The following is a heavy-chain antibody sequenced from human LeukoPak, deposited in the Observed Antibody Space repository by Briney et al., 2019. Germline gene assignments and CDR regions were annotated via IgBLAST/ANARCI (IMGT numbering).Heavy chain of an antibody. D-gene: IGHD6-19*01. CDR2: IPYDGSNK. CDR3: AKDRDSSGWYRFDY. Sequence: GGSLRLSGAASEFTFSNYGMHWVRQSPGKGLEWVAFIPYDGSNKYYADSVKGRFTISRDNSKNPLYLQMNNLRPEHTAMYYCAKDRDSSGWYRFDYWGQGTLVTVSS. J-gene: IGHJ4*02. CDR1: EFTFSNYG. V-gene: IGHV3-30*02.